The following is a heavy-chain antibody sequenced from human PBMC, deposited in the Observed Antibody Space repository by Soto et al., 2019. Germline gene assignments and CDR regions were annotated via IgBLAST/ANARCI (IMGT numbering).Heavy chain of an antibody. CDR2: IDTSGTKI. J-gene: IGHJ4*02. D-gene: IGHD3-16*02. CDR1: GYTFSDYS. Sequence: QVQLVESGGDLGKPGGSLRLSGAASGYTFSDYSMSWIRQAPGKGRVRISYIDTSGTKIYYADSVKGRFTITRAYAKNSLYLEMDRRRAADTPVSSCASHYEMWSSYLSPVEYWGQRPLVTFAS. CDR3: ASHYEMWSSYLSPVEY. V-gene: IGHV3-11*01.